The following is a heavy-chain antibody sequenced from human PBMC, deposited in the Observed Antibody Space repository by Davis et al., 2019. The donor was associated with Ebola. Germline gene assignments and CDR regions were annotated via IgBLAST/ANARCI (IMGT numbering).Heavy chain of an antibody. J-gene: IGHJ6*03. Sequence: GESLKISCAASGFTFTGYAMHWVRQAPGKGLEWVGRTRSKDNSYFTEFAASVKGRFIISRDDSKDSLYLQMNSLKTEDTAVYYCTADVVPAATRGVYYYYYYMDVWGKGTTVTVSS. CDR1: GFTFTGYA. D-gene: IGHD2-2*01. CDR2: TRSKDNSYFT. CDR3: TADVVPAATRGVYYYYYYMDV. V-gene: IGHV3-72*01.